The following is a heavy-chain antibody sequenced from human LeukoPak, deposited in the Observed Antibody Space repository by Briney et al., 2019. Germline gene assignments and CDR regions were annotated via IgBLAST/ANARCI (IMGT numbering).Heavy chain of an antibody. V-gene: IGHV3-15*01. D-gene: IGHD3-10*01. CDR3: TTDLGTYYHGSQRLIPIDY. Sequence: GGSLRLSCAASGFSFNSYAMSWVRQAPGKGLEWIGRIKSKTDGETTNYAEPVRGRFTISRDDSKSAVYLQMNSLKIEDTAVYYCTTDLGTYYHGSQRLIPIDYWGQGTLVTVSS. CDR1: GFSFNSYA. CDR2: IKSKTDGETT. J-gene: IGHJ4*02.